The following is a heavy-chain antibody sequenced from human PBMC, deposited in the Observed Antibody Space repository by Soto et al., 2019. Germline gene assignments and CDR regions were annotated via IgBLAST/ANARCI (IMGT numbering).Heavy chain of an antibody. CDR2: INGDGSTT. Sequence: GGSLRLSCAASGFTFSSYWMHWARQAPGKGLVWVSHINGDGSTTSYADFVKGRFTISRDNAENTLYLQMNSLTVDDTAVYYCAREQRGYCSSTICSPFDYWGQGTLVTVSS. CDR3: AREQRGYCSSTICSPFDY. J-gene: IGHJ4*02. CDR1: GFTFSSYW. D-gene: IGHD2-2*01. V-gene: IGHV3-74*01.